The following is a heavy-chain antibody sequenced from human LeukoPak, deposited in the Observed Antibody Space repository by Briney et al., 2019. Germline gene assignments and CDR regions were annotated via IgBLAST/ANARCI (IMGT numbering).Heavy chain of an antibody. V-gene: IGHV1-18*01. D-gene: IGHD1-7*01. CDR2: ISAYNGNT. Sequence: ASVKVSCKASGYTFTSYGISWVRQAPGQGLEWMGWISAYNGNTNYAQKLQGRVTMTTDTSTSTAYMELRSLRSDDTAVCYCARDLTGITGTTFDYWGQGTLVTVSS. CDR1: GYTFTSYG. J-gene: IGHJ4*02. CDR3: ARDLTGITGTTFDY.